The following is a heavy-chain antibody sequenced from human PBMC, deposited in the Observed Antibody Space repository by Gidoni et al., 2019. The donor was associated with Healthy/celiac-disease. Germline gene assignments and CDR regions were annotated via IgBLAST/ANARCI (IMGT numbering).Heavy chain of an antibody. CDR1: GGSFSGYY. D-gene: IGHD5-12*01. CDR3: AAGGYESPAY. Sequence: QVQLQQWGAGLLKPSATLSLTCAVYGGSFSGYYWSWIRQPPGKGLEWIGEINHSGSTNYNPSLKSRVTISVDTSKNQFSLKLSSVTAADTAVYYCAAGGYESPAYWGQGTLVTVSS. V-gene: IGHV4-34*01. J-gene: IGHJ4*02. CDR2: INHSGST.